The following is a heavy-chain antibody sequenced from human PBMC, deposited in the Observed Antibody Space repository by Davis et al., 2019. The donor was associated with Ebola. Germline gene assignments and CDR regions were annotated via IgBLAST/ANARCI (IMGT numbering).Heavy chain of an antibody. CDR3: TRATTYYDFSHLDV. J-gene: IGHJ6*02. V-gene: IGHV1-18*01. D-gene: IGHD3-3*01. Sequence: ASVKVSCKASDYTSTNYGINWVRQARGQGLEWMGWISVYNGNTNYAQNFQGRVTMTRDTSTNTVNLDLTSLRSEDSAVDYRTRATTYYDFSHLDVWGQGTTVTVSS. CDR2: ISVYNGNT. CDR1: DYTSTNYG.